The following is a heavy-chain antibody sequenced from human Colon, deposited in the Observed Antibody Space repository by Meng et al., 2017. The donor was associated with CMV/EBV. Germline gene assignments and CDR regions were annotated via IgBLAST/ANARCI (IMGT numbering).Heavy chain of an antibody. Sequence: GESLKISCEVSGFNFNFYWMSWVRQAPGRGLEWVANINRDGSEKNYVDSVKGRFTVSRDNVKNSLYLQMNSLRVEDMAFYYCAKGQGIIYDWGQGTRVTVSS. CDR2: INRDGSEK. CDR3: AKGQGIIYD. CDR1: GFNFNFYW. D-gene: IGHD5/OR15-5a*01. V-gene: IGHV3-7*01. J-gene: IGHJ4*02.